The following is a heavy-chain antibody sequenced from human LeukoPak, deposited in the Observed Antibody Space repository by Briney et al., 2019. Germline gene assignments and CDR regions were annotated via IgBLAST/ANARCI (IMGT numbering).Heavy chain of an antibody. CDR3: ASSYDFWSGYHLRLNWFDP. J-gene: IGHJ5*02. Sequence: SQTLSLTCAISGDSVSSNSAAWNWIRQSPSRGLEWLGRTYYRSKWYNDYAVPVKSRITINPDTSKNQFSLQLNSVTPEDTAVYYCASSYDFWSGYHLRLNWFDPWGQGTLVTVSS. V-gene: IGHV6-1*01. CDR1: GDSVSSNSAA. CDR2: TYYRSKWYN. D-gene: IGHD3-3*01.